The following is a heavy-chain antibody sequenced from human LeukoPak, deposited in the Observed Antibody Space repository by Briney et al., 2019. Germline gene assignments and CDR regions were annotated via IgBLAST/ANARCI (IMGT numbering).Heavy chain of an antibody. CDR2: IYTSGST. V-gene: IGHV4-61*02. D-gene: IGHD7-27*01. CDR3: ASIKLGPYYFDY. Sequence: PSETLSLTCTVSGGSISSGSYYWSWIRQPAGKGLEWIGRIYTSGSTNYNPSLKSRVTISVDTSKNQFSLKLSSVTAADTAVYYCASIKLGPYYFDYWGQGTLVTVSS. J-gene: IGHJ4*02. CDR1: GGSISSGSYY.